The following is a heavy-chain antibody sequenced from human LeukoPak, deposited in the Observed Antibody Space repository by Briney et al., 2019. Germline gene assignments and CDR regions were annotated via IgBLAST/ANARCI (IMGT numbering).Heavy chain of an antibody. CDR3: ARDLVVSGIDY. Sequence: PSESLSLTCPVSAGSISSHYWSWIRQPPGKGLGWMGDIYYSVSTNYNPSLKSRVTISVDTSKNQFSLKLSSVTAADTAVYYCARDLVVSGIDYWGQGTLVTVSS. V-gene: IGHV4-59*11. J-gene: IGHJ4*02. CDR2: IYYSVST. CDR1: AGSISSHY. D-gene: IGHD3-22*01.